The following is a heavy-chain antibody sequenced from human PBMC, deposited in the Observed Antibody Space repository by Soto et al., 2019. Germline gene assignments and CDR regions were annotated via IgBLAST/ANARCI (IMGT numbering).Heavy chain of an antibody. D-gene: IGHD2-2*01. Sequence: GESLKISCAASGFTFSSYAMSWVRQAPGKGLEWVSAISGSGGSTYYADSVKGRFTISRDNSKNTLYLQMNSLRAEDTAVYYCAKDPHCSSTSCYGGGADWFDPWGQGTLVTVSS. J-gene: IGHJ5*02. CDR1: GFTFSSYA. CDR3: AKDPHCSSTSCYGGGADWFDP. CDR2: ISGSGGST. V-gene: IGHV3-23*01.